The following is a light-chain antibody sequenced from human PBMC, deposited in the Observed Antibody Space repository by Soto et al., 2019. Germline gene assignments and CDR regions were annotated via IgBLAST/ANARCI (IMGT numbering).Light chain of an antibody. Sequence: DIQMTQSPSSLSASVGDRVTITCQASQDISNYLNWYQQKPGKAPKLLIYDASNLETGVPSRFSGSGSGKDFTFTISSLQPEDIATYYCQQYDNLEYTFGQGTKLEIK. J-gene: IGKJ2*01. CDR2: DAS. V-gene: IGKV1-33*01. CDR1: QDISNY. CDR3: QQYDNLEYT.